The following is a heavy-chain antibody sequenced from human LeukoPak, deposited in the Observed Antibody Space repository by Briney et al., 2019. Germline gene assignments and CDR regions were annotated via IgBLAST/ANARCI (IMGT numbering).Heavy chain of an antibody. V-gene: IGHV3-48*03. CDR3: ARDLGLWFGSIGGAFDI. CDR1: GFTFSTYD. J-gene: IGHJ3*02. CDR2: ISSSGSTI. D-gene: IGHD3-10*01. Sequence: GGSLRLSCAASGFTFSTYDMNWVRQAPGKGLEWVSCISSSGSTIYYADSVKGRFTISRDNAKNSLYLQMNSLRAEDTAVYYCARDLGLWFGSIGGAFDIWGQGTMVTVSS.